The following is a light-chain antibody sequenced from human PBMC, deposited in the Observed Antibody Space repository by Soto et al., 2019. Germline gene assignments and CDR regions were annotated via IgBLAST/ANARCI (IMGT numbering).Light chain of an antibody. CDR3: GTWDSSLSAV. Sequence: QSVLTQPPSVSXAXXXKXXXXXXXXXXNIAKNSVHWYKQLPGTAPKLLIYDNNKRPSGIPDRFSGSKSGTSATLGITGLQTGDEDDYYCGTWDSSLSAVFGGGTKLTVL. V-gene: IGLV1-51*01. CDR2: DNN. J-gene: IGLJ2*01. CDR1: XXNIAKNS.